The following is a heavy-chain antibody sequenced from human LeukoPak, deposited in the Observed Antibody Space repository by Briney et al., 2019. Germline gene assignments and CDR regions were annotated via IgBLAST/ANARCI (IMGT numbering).Heavy chain of an antibody. Sequence: KPSETLSLTCAVYGGAFSGYYWSWVRQPPGKGLEGIGEINHSGSTNYNPSLKSRVTISVDTSKNQFSLKLSSVTAADTAVYYCARGRPGLRYFDWLAAWYYFDYWGQGTLVTVSS. J-gene: IGHJ4*02. CDR1: GGAFSGYY. V-gene: IGHV4-34*01. D-gene: IGHD3-9*01. CDR2: INHSGST. CDR3: ARGRPGLRYFDWLAAWYYFDY.